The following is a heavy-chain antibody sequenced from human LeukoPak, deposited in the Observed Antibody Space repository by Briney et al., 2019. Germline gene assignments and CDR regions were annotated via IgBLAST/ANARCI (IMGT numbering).Heavy chain of an antibody. CDR2: ISGTGGTT. J-gene: IGHJ4*02. CDR1: GLXFSNYA. Sequence: PGGSLRLSCEVSGLXFSNYAMSWVRQAPGKGPEWVSIISGTGGTTYYADSVKGRFTISRDNSKNTLYLQMNSLRAEDTAVYYCAKHSGGDILTVFDYWGQGTLVTVSS. CDR3: AKHSGGDILTVFDY. D-gene: IGHD3-9*01. V-gene: IGHV3-23*01.